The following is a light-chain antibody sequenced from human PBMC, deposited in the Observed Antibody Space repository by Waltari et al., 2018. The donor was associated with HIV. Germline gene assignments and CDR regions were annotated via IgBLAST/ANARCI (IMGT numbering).Light chain of an antibody. V-gene: IGLV1-44*01. CDR3: AAWDDSLNGHVV. CDR2: SNN. Sequence: QSVLTQPPSASGTPGQRVTISCSGSSSNIGSNTVNWYQQLPGTAPKLLIYSNNQRHSGVPDRFSGSKSGTSASLAISGLQSEDEADYYCAAWDDSLNGHVVFGGGTKLTVL. J-gene: IGLJ2*01. CDR1: SSNIGSNT.